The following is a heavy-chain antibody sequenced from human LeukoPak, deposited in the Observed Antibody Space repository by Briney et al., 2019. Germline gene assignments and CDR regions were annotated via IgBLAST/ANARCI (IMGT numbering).Heavy chain of an antibody. V-gene: IGHV3-30*03. CDR2: ISDDETYK. Sequence: GSLRLSCVTSGFTFSSYGMYWLRQPPGKGLEWVTAISDDETYKFYADSVKGRFTISRDNSKNTLYLQMNSLRVEDTAIYYCTRGMLRQPPDYWGQGMLVTVSS. CDR1: GFTFSSYG. J-gene: IGHJ4*02. CDR3: TRGMLRQPPDY. D-gene: IGHD3-10*02.